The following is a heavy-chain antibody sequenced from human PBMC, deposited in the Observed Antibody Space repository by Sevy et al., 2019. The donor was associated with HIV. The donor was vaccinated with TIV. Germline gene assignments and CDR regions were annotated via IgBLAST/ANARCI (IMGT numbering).Heavy chain of an antibody. D-gene: IGHD1-1*01. J-gene: IGHJ4*02. V-gene: IGHV1-8*01. CDR3: ARGRLSWTRSNAANTPEYFDY. Sequence: ASVKVSCKASGYTFTSYDINWVRQATGQGLEWMGWMNPHSGNTGYAQKFQGRVTMTRNTSISTAYMELSSLRSEDTAVYYWARGRLSWTRSNAANTPEYFDYWGQGTLVTVSS. CDR1: GYTFTSYD. CDR2: MNPHSGNT.